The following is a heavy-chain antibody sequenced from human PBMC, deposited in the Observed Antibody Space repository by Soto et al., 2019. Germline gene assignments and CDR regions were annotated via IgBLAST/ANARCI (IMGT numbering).Heavy chain of an antibody. D-gene: IGHD4-17*01. Sequence: SETLSLTCTVSGGSISSHYWSWIRQPPGKGLEWIGYIHYSGSTKYNPSLKSRVTISVDTSKNQFSLRLSSVTAADTAVYYCARRYGASFDYWGQGTLVTVSS. V-gene: IGHV4-59*11. J-gene: IGHJ4*02. CDR3: ARRYGASFDY. CDR1: GGSISSHY. CDR2: IHYSGST.